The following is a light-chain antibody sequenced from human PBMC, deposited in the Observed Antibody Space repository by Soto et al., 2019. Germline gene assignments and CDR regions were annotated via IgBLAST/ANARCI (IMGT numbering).Light chain of an antibody. CDR3: SSYTSSSTLV. CDR1: SSDVGGYSY. J-gene: IGLJ2*01. V-gene: IGLV2-14*01. Sequence: QSGLTQPASVSGSPGQSIAISCTGSSSDVGGYSYVSWYQQHPGKAPKLMIYDVSNRPSGVSDRFSGSRSGNTASLTISGLQAEDEADYYCSSYTSSSTLVFGGGTKLTVL. CDR2: DVS.